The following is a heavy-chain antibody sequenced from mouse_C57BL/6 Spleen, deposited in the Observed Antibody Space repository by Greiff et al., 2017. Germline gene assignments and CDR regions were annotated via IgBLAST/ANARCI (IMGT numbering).Heavy chain of an antibody. V-gene: IGHV5-17*01. CDR3: ARQWNYYAMDY. D-gene: IGHD1-3*01. CDR1: GFTFSDYG. CDR2: ISSGSSTL. Sequence: EVQGVESGGGLVKPGGSLKLSCAASGFTFSDYGMHWVRQAPEKGLEWVAYISSGSSTLYYADTVKGRFTISRDNAKNTLFLQMTGLRSEDTAMYYCARQWNYYAMDYWGQGTSVTVSS. J-gene: IGHJ4*01.